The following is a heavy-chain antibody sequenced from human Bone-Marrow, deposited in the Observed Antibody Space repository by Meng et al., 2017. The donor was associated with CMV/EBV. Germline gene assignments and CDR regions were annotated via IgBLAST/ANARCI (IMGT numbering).Heavy chain of an antibody. J-gene: IGHJ6*02. CDR1: GFSLSTSGVG. Sequence: SGPTLVKPTQTLTLTCTFSGFSLSTSGVGVGWIRQPPGKALEWLALIYWNDDKRYSPSLKSRLTITKDTSKNQVVLTMTNMDPVDTATYYCARAYQAATRYYYYYGMDVWGQGTTVTVSS. V-gene: IGHV2-5*01. CDR2: IYWNDDK. D-gene: IGHD2-15*01. CDR3: ARAYQAATRYYYYYGMDV.